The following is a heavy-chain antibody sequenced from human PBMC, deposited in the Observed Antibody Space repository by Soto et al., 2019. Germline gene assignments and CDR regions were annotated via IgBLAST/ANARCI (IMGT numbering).Heavy chain of an antibody. J-gene: IGHJ6*02. Sequence: ASVNVSCKASGYSFTSCVMSWLLQSPLQVLEWMGCISAYNGNTNYAQKLQGRVTMTTDTSTSTAYMELRSLRSDDTAVYYCARDETLGELSCGMDVWGQGTTVTVSS. CDR3: ARDETLGELSCGMDV. D-gene: IGHD3-16*02. CDR2: ISAYNGNT. CDR1: GYSFTSCV. V-gene: IGHV1-18*01.